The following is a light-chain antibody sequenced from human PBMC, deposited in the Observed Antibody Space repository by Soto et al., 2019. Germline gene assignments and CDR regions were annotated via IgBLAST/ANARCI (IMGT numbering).Light chain of an antibody. J-gene: IGLJ1*01. CDR1: SSDVGGYDY. V-gene: IGLV2-14*01. Sequence: QSVLTQPASVSGSPGQWIAISCTGTSSDVGGYDYVSWYQQPPGKAPKLMIYDVSNRPSGVSNRFSGSKSDNTPSLTISGLQAEDEADYHCSSYTSSSTYVFGTGTKVTVL. CDR2: DVS. CDR3: SSYTSSSTYV.